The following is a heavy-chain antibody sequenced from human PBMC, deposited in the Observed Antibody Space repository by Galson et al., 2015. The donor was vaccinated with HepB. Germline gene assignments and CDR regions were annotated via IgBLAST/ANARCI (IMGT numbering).Heavy chain of an antibody. CDR2: ISSSSSYI. J-gene: IGHJ5*02. V-gene: IGHV3-21*01. Sequence: SLRLSCAASGFTFSSYSMNWVRQAPGKGLEWVSSISSSSSYIYYADSVKGRFTISRDNAKNSLYLQMNSLRAEDTAVYYCASQARQLVVPAANGWFDPWGQGTLVTVSS. CDR1: GFTFSSYS. D-gene: IGHD2-2*01. CDR3: ASQARQLVVPAANGWFDP.